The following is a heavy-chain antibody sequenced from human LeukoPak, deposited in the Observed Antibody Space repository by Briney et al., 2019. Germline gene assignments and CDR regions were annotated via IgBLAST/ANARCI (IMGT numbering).Heavy chain of an antibody. CDR1: GGSISSGSYY. CDR2: IYTSGST. Sequence: SQTLSLTCNVSGGSISSGSYYWSWIRQPAGKVLEWIGRIYTSGSTNYNPSLESRVTMSVDTSKNHFSLKLTSVTAADTAVYFCARGDYYYYYMDVWGKGTTVTVSS. V-gene: IGHV4-61*02. CDR3: ARGDYYYYYMDV. J-gene: IGHJ6*03. D-gene: IGHD2-21*01.